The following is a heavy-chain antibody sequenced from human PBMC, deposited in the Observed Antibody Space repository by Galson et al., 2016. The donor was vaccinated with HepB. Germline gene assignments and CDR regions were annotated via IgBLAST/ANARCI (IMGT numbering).Heavy chain of an antibody. CDR3: ASKHPAGTNEVT. CDR1: GFTVSSKY. J-gene: IGHJ5*02. Sequence: SLRLSCAASGFTVSSKYMSWVRQAPGKGLEWVSVIYSGGSAYYADSVKGRFTISRDNSKNTLYLQMNSLRAEDTAVYYCASKHPAGTNEVTWGQGTLVTVSS. D-gene: IGHD6-13*01. V-gene: IGHV3-53*01. CDR2: IYSGGSA.